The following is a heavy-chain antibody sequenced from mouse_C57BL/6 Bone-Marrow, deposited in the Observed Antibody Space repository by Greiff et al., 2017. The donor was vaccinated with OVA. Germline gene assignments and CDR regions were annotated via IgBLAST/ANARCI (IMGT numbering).Heavy chain of an antibody. CDR2: IDPENGDT. J-gene: IGHJ2*01. CDR1: GFNIKDDY. Sequence: VQLQQSGAELVRPGASVKLSCTASGFNIKDDYMHWVKQRPEQGLEWIGWIDPENGDTEYASKFQDKATITADTSSNTAYLQLSSLTSEDTAVYYCTETAQDTDYWGQGTTLTVSS. CDR3: TETAQDTDY. D-gene: IGHD3-2*02. V-gene: IGHV14-4*01.